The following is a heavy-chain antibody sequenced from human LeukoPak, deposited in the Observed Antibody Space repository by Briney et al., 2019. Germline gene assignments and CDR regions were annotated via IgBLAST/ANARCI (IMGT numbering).Heavy chain of an antibody. CDR3: ARFGITVVRGGKYYFDY. CDR1: GGSISNYY. Sequence: SETLSLTCTVSGGSISNYYWSWIRQPPGKGLEWIGHIYYSGATKYNPSLKSRITISVDTSKNQFSLMLSSVTAVDTAVYYCARFGITVVRGGKYYFDYWGQGTLVTVSS. J-gene: IGHJ4*02. D-gene: IGHD3-10*01. V-gene: IGHV4-59*08. CDR2: IYYSGAT.